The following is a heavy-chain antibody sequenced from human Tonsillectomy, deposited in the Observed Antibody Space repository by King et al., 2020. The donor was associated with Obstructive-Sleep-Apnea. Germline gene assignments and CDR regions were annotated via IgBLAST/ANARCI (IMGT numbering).Heavy chain of an antibody. CDR2: IKSKTDGGTT. Sequence: VQLVESGGGLVKPGGSLRLSCAASGFTFSNAWMSWVRQAPGKGLEWGGRIKSKTDGGTTDYAAPVKGRFIILREDSKNTLYLQMNSLKTDDTAVYYCTTDGCSSTSCYDNWFDPWGQGTLVTVSS. CDR3: TTDGCSSTSCYDNWFDP. V-gene: IGHV3-15*01. J-gene: IGHJ5*02. CDR1: GFTFSNAW. D-gene: IGHD2-2*01.